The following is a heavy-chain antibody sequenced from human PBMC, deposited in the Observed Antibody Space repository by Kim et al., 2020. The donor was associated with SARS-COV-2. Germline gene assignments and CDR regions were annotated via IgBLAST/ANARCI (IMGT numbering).Heavy chain of an antibody. CDR3: ASDYCGGDCRGWY. J-gene: IGHJ4*02. Sequence: GGSLRLSCAASGFTFSSYAMHWVRQAPGKGLEWVAVISYDGSNKYYADSVKGRFTISRDNSKNTLYLQMNSLRAEDTAVYYCASDYCGGDCRGWYWGQGTLVTVSS. CDR1: GFTFSSYA. D-gene: IGHD2-21*02. CDR2: ISYDGSNK. V-gene: IGHV3-30-3*01.